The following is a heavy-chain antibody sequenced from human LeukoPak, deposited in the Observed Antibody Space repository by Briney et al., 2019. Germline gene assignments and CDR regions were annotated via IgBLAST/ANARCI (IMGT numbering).Heavy chain of an antibody. D-gene: IGHD3-10*01. CDR1: GGTFSSYY. CDR2: IYYSGRT. Sequence: SDTLSLTCTVSGGTFSSYYWSWIRQAPGKGLGWIGYIYYSGRTNYNPSLKSRVTISVDTSKNQFSLKLSSVTAADTAVYYCARDPAGPWGQGTLVTVSS. CDR3: ARDPAGP. V-gene: IGHV4-59*01. J-gene: IGHJ5*02.